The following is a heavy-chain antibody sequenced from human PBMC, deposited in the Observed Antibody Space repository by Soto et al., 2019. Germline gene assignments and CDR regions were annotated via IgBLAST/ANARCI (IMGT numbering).Heavy chain of an antibody. CDR3: ARESSIAARGYWFDH. CDR1: GGSISSYY. J-gene: IGHJ5*02. D-gene: IGHD6-6*01. Sequence: SETLSLTCTVSGGSISSYYWSWIRQPPGKGLEWIGYIYYSGSTNYNPSLKSRVTISVDTSKNQFSLKLSSVTAADTAVYYCARESSIAARGYWFDHWGQGTLVTVSS. CDR2: IYYSGST. V-gene: IGHV4-59*01.